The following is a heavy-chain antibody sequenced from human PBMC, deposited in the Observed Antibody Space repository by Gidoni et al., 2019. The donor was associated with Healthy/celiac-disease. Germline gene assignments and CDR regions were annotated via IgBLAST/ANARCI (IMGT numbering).Heavy chain of an antibody. CDR3: ARASHYYDILTGYYNDAFDI. Sequence: QVPLVQSGAEVKKPGSSLKVSCKASGGTFSSYAISWVRQAPGHGLEWMGGIIPIFGTANYEQKFQGRVTITADESTSTAYMELSSLRSEDTAVYYCARASHYYDILTGYYNDAFDIWGQGTMVTVSS. CDR1: GGTFSSYA. V-gene: IGHV1-69*01. D-gene: IGHD3-9*01. J-gene: IGHJ3*02. CDR2: IIPIFGTA.